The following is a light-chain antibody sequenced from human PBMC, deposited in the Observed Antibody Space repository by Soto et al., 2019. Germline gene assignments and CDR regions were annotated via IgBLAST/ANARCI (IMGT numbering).Light chain of an antibody. CDR3: SSFATTDTPMV. V-gene: IGLV2-14*03. J-gene: IGLJ2*01. CDR1: SSDVGGYNH. Sequence: QSALTQPASVSGSPGQSITISCTGTSSDVGGYNHVSWYQQHPGEAPKLMIYDVSSRPSGVSNRFSGSKAADTASLTISGLQAEDEADYYCSSFATTDTPMVFGGVTKLTVL. CDR2: DVS.